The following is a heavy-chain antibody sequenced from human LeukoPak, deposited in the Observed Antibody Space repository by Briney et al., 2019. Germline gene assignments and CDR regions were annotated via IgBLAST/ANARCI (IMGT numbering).Heavy chain of an antibody. V-gene: IGHV1-18*01. Sequence: GASVKVSCKASGYTFTSYGISWVRQAPGQGLEWMGWISAYNGNTNYAQKLQGRVTMTTDTSTSTAYMELRSLRSDDTAVYYCARDAKGYSSGNSGAFDIWGQGTMVTVSS. D-gene: IGHD6-19*01. CDR2: ISAYNGNT. CDR3: ARDAKGYSSGNSGAFDI. CDR1: GYTFTSYG. J-gene: IGHJ3*02.